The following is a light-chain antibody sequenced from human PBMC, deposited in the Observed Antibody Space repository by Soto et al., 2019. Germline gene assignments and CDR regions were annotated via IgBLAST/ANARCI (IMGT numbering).Light chain of an antibody. CDR1: QSVSRY. V-gene: IGKV1-5*01. J-gene: IGKJ2*01. CDR3: QQYNSEST. CDR2: DAS. Sequence: DIQMTQSPSSLSASVGDSVSITCRTSQSVSRYVNWYQQKPGKDPKLLIYDASSLEGGIPSRFSGSGSGTKFTLTISSLQPADFATYYCQQYNSESTFGQGTKLGIK.